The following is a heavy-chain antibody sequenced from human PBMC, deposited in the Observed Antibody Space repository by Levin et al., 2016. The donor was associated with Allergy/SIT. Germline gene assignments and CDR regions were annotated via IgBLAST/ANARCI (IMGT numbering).Heavy chain of an antibody. V-gene: IGHV3-30*04. Sequence: GGSLRLSCAASGFTFSSYAMHWVRQAPGKGLEWVAVISYDGSNKYYADSVKGRFTISRDNSKNTLYLQMNSLRAEDTAVYYCARRGYSSGWYTHDYYYGMDVWGQGTTVTASS. CDR2: ISYDGSNK. CDR1: GFTFSSYA. CDR3: ARRGYSSGWYTHDYYYGMDV. J-gene: IGHJ6*02. D-gene: IGHD6-19*01.